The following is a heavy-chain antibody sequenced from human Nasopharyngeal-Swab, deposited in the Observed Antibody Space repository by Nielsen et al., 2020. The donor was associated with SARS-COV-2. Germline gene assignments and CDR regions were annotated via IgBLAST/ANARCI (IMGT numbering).Heavy chain of an antibody. D-gene: IGHD6-13*01. J-gene: IGHJ4*02. V-gene: IGHV3-21*01. CDR3: ARATGYSSSQGDY. CDR2: ISSSSSYI. Sequence: GESLKISCAASGFTFSKFYMSWVRQAPGKGLEWVSSISSSSSYIYYADSVKGRFTISRDNAKNSLYLQMNSLRAEDTAVYYCARATGYSSSQGDYWGQGTLVTVSS. CDR1: GFTFSKFY.